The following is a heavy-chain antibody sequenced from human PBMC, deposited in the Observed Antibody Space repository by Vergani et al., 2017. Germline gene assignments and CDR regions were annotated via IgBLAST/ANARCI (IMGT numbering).Heavy chain of an antibody. CDR2: IYTSWST. CDR3: SRGRRGYCSSTSCRSYWFDP. J-gene: IGHJ5*02. D-gene: IGHD2-2*03. V-gene: IGHV4-4*07. CDR1: GGSISSYY. Sequence: QVQLQESGPGLVKPSETLSLTCTVSGGSISSYYWSWIRQPAGKGLEWIGRIYTSWSTNYNPSLKSRVTLSVDTSKNQFSRKLSSVTAADTAVFCFSRGRRGYCSSTSCRSYWFDPWGQGTLVTVSA.